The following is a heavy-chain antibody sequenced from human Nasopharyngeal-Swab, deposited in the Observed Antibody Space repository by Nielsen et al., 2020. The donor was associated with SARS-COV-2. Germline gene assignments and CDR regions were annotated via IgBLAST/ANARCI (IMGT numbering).Heavy chain of an antibody. CDR2: ISGSGGST. D-gene: IGHD4-23*01. J-gene: IGHJ4*02. CDR1: GFTFSSYA. CDR3: GKDLGVESPLWFDD. V-gene: IGHV3-23*01. Sequence: GESLKISCTASGFTFSSYAMSWVRQAPGKGLEWVSEISGSGGSTYYAESVKGRFTISRDNSKNTLYLQMSSLRAEDTAIYYCGKDLGVESPLWFDDWGQGTLLTVSS.